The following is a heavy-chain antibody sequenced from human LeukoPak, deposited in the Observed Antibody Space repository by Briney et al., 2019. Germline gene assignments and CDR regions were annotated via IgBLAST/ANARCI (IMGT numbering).Heavy chain of an antibody. Sequence: GGSLRLSCAASGFTFSNFHMCWIRQAPGKGLEWVSFSSTSGSTTFYADSVKGRFTISRDNAKNSLYLPMNSLRAEDTAVYYGARERADALDIWGPGTMVTVSS. CDR2: SSTSGSTT. J-gene: IGHJ3*02. CDR3: ARERADALDI. CDR1: GFTFSNFH. V-gene: IGHV3-11*01.